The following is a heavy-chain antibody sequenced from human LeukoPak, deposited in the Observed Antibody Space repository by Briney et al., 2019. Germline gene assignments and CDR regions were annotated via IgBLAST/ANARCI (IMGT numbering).Heavy chain of an antibody. CDR1: GFTFSTYT. V-gene: IGHV3-48*01. CDR3: AREGRDSYGLLDH. Sequence: GGSLRLSCAASGFTFSTYTMNWVRQAPGKGLEWVSYISSSSGTIYYADSVKGRFTISRDNAKNSLYLQMNSLGAEDTAVYYCAREGRDSYGLLDHWGQGTLVTVSS. J-gene: IGHJ4*02. D-gene: IGHD5-18*01. CDR2: ISSSSGTI.